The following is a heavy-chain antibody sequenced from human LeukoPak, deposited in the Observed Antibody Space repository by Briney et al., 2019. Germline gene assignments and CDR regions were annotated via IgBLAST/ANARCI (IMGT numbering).Heavy chain of an antibody. Sequence: GGSLRLSCAASGFTFSNAWMSWVRQAPGKGLEWVGRIKSKSHGGTTDYAAPVKGRFSISRDDSIHTLYLQMHSLKTEDTAVYYCTTDPKLRRDYWDQGTLVTVSS. CDR2: IKSKSHGGTT. D-gene: IGHD3-10*01. V-gene: IGHV3-15*01. CDR3: TTDPKLRRDY. J-gene: IGHJ4*02. CDR1: GFTFSNAW.